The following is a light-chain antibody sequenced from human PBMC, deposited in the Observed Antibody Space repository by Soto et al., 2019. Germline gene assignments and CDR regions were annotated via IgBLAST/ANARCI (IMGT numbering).Light chain of an antibody. J-gene: IGKJ3*01. CDR2: DAS. CDR1: QSISSY. V-gene: IGKV3-11*01. Sequence: EIVLTQSPATLSLSLGERATLSCRASQSISSYLAWYQQKPDQAPRLLIYDASNRATGIPARLSGSGSGTDFTLTISSLEPEDFAVYYCHQRSTWPFTFGPGTKVDIK. CDR3: HQRSTWPFT.